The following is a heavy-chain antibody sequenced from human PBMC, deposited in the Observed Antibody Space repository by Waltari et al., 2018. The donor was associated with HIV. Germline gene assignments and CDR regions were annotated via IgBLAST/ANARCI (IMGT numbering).Heavy chain of an antibody. Sequence: QVQLQESGPGLIQPSQTLSLTCTGSGGSISRGGFYWSWIRQHPGKGLEWIGYIYYRGNIYYNPSLKSAITISLDTSKNQFSLKLSSVTAADTAVYYCARGFSSGSYPDAFDIWGPGTMVTVS. CDR2: IYYRGNI. CDR3: ARGFSSGSYPDAFDI. D-gene: IGHD1-26*01. CDR1: GGSISRGGFY. V-gene: IGHV4-31*01. J-gene: IGHJ3*02.